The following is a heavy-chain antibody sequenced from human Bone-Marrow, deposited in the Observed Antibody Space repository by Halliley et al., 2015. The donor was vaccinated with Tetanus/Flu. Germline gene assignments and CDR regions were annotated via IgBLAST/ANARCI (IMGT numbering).Heavy chain of an antibody. CDR2: TSFDGRNN. V-gene: IGHV3-30*18. CDR3: AKDAITYSGMDV. J-gene: IGHJ6*02. D-gene: IGHD5-12*01. Sequence: WGAVTSFDGRNNYYEDSVKGRFTISRDNSKNTLYLQMNSLRAEDTAVYYCAKDAITYSGMDVWGQGTTVTVSS.